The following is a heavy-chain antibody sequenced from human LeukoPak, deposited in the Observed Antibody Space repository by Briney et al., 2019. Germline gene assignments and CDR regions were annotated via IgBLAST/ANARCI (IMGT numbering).Heavy chain of an antibody. CDR2: ISGSGGST. V-gene: IGHV3-23*01. Sequence: GGSLRLSCAASGFTFSSYAMSWVRQAPGKGLEWVSAISGSGGSTYYADSVKGRFTISRDNSKNTLYLQMNSLRAEDTAVYYCAKSREQWLGLFPAYYAPDYYGMDVWGQGTTVTVSS. CDR3: AKSREQWLGLFPAYYAPDYYGMDV. J-gene: IGHJ6*02. D-gene: IGHD6-19*01. CDR1: GFTFSSYA.